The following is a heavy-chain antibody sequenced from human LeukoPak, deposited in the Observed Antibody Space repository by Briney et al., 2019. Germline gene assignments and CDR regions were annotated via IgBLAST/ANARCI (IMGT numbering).Heavy chain of an antibody. V-gene: IGHV3-23*01. CDR1: GFNFDSYA. D-gene: IGHD4-11*01. CDR3: VKNPGNNYPQT. Sequence: PGGSLRLSCAASGFNFDSYALSWVRQGPGKGLEWVSAISDSGRETYYADSVKGRFAISRDNSKNTLYLHLTSLRVDDTATYYCVKNPGNNYPQTWGQGTLVTVSS. CDR2: ISDSGRET. J-gene: IGHJ5*02.